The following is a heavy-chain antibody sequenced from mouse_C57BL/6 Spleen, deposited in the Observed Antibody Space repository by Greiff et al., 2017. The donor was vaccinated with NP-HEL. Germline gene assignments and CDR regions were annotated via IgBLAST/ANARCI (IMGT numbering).Heavy chain of an antibody. CDR2: IDPENGDT. J-gene: IGHJ3*01. CDR1: GFNIKDDY. D-gene: IGHD2-5*01. CDR3: TKGLYSNYEGGFAY. V-gene: IGHV14-4*01. Sequence: VQLKESGAELVRPGASVKLSCTASGFNIKDDYMHWVKQRPEQGLEWIGWIDPENGDTEYASKFQGKATISAAPSSNTAYLQLSSLTSEDTAVYYCTKGLYSNYEGGFAYWGQGTLVTVSA.